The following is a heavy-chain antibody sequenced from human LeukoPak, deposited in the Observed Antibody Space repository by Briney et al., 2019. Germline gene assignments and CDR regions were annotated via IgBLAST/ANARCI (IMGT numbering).Heavy chain of an antibody. V-gene: IGHV1-2*02. CDR3: ARDTDYYDSSGYPNWFDP. J-gene: IGHJ5*02. CDR1: GYTFTGYY. CDR2: INPNSGGT. Sequence: GASVKVSCKASGYTFTGYYMHRVRQAPGQVLEWMGWINPNSGGTNYAQKFQGRVTMTRDTSISTAYVELSRLRSDDTAVYYCARDTDYYDSSGYPNWFDPWGQGTLVTVSS. D-gene: IGHD3-22*01.